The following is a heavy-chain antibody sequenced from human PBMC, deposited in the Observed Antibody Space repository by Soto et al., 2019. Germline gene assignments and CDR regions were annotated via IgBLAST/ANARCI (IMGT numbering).Heavy chain of an antibody. Sequence: PGVSLRLSCAASGFSFSNAWINWVRQVPGWGLEWVGRIKSKTDGGTTDFAAPVKGRFAISGDGSNNMVYLQMNSLKTEDTAVYYCTTDSYVTNVIIRFDYWGHGTRVTVSS. CDR1: GFSFSNAW. CDR2: IKSKTDGGTT. CDR3: TTDSYVTNVIIRFDY. V-gene: IGHV3-15*07. D-gene: IGHD3-10*02. J-gene: IGHJ4*01.